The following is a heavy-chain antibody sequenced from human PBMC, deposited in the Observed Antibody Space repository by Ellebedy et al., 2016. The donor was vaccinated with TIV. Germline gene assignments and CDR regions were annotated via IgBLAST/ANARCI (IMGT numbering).Heavy chain of an antibody. J-gene: IGHJ4*02. CDR1: GFSFSNYG. Sequence: GESLKISXASSGFSFSNYGMHWVRQAPGKGLEWVAIISYDGSNKYYADSVKGRFTISRGNSKNTLYLQMNSLRAEDTAIYYCARDKGSGWFFFDYWGQGTLVTVSS. CDR2: ISYDGSNK. D-gene: IGHD6-19*01. CDR3: ARDKGSGWFFFDY. V-gene: IGHV3-30*03.